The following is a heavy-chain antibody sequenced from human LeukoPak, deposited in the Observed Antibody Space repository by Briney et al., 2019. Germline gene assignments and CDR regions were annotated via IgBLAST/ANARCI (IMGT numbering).Heavy chain of an antibody. V-gene: IGHV4-34*01. CDR1: GGSFSGYY. J-gene: IGHJ4*02. CDR2: INHSGST. D-gene: IGHD4-17*01. CDR3: ARDYGHYFDY. Sequence: PSETLSLTCAVYGGSFSGYYWSWIRQPPGKGLEWIGEINHSGSTNYNPSLKSRVTISVDTSKNQFSLKLSSVTAADTAVYYCARDYGHYFDYWGQGTLVTVSS.